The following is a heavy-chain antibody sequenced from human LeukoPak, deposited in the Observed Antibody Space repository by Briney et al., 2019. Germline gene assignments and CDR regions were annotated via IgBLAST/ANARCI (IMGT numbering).Heavy chain of an antibody. D-gene: IGHD3-3*01. CDR1: GFTFSNAW. J-gene: IGHJ4*02. CDR2: IKSTTDGGTT. V-gene: IGHV3-15*01. Sequence: GGSLRLSCAASGFTFSNAWMSWGRQAPGKGLEWVGRIKSTTDGGTTDYPAPVQGRFTISRDDSKNTLYLQMNSLKTEDTAVYYCLSGPGDYWGQGTLVTVSS. CDR3: LSGPGDY.